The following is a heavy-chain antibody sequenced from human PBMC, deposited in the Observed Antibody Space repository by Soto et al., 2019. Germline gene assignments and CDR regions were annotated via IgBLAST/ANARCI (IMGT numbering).Heavy chain of an antibody. D-gene: IGHD3-3*01. V-gene: IGHV3-48*02. CDR3: ARDMPIFGVVNTILGYYDGMDV. J-gene: IGHJ6*02. CDR2: ISSSSSTI. CDR1: GFTFSSYS. Sequence: PGGSLRLSCAASGFTFSSYSMNWVRQAPGKGLEWVSYISSSSSTIYYADSVKGRFTISRDNAKNSLYLQMNSLRDEDTAVYYCARDMPIFGVVNTILGYYDGMDVWGQGTTVTVSS.